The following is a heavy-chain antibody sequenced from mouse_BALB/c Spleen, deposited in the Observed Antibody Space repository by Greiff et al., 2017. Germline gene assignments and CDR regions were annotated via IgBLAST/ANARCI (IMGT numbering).Heavy chain of an antibody. CDR2: ISYDGSN. D-gene: IGHD1-2*01. CDR1: GYSITSGYY. Sequence: EVQLQQSGPGLVKPSQSLSLTCSVTGYSITSGYYWNWIRQFPGNKLEWMGYISYDGSNNYNPSLKNRISITRDTSKNQFFLKLNSVTTEDTATYYCARRQFITTAHWYFDVWGAGTTVTVSS. V-gene: IGHV3-6*02. J-gene: IGHJ1*01. CDR3: ARRQFITTAHWYFDV.